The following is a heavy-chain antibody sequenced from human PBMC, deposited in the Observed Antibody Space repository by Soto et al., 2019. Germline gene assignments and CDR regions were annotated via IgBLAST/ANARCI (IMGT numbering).Heavy chain of an antibody. CDR1: ELPFTSHA. D-gene: IGHD2-2*01. Sequence: PWGSLRVPWAPSELPFTSHAMPGVRQTPGRGLEWVAAISYDEIDKKYASSVKGRFTVSRDNVKNTLSLQMNSLRPEDTAVYYCAKDSGYQLPDNYFYYGLDVWGQGTPVTVSS. V-gene: IGHV3-30*18. CDR2: ISYDEIDK. CDR3: AKDSGYQLPDNYFYYGLDV. J-gene: IGHJ6*01.